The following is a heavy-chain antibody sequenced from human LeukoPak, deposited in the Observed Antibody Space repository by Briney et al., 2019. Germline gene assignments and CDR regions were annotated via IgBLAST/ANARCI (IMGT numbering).Heavy chain of an antibody. CDR1: GYTFTSYG. D-gene: IGHD6-13*01. Sequence: GASVKVSCKASGYTFTSYGISWVRQAPGQGLECMGWISAYNGNTNYAQKLQGRVTMTTDTSTSTAYMELRSLRSDDTAVYYCARGRRQQLVRPATYYYYMDVWGKGTTVTVSS. CDR2: ISAYNGNT. CDR3: ARGRRQQLVRPATYYYYMDV. V-gene: IGHV1-18*01. J-gene: IGHJ6*03.